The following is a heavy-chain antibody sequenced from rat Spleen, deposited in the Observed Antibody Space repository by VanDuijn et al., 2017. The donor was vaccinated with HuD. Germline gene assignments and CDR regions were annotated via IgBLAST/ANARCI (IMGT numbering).Heavy chain of an antibody. CDR2: ISPSGGST. CDR1: GFTFSDYN. Sequence: EVQLVESGGGLVQPGGSMKLSCVISGFTFSDYNMAWVRQAPKKGLEWVASISPSGGSTYYRDSVKGRFTISRDNAKSTLYLQMDSLRSEDTASYYCARHNSGYFDYWGQGVMVTVSS. D-gene: IGHD4-3*01. V-gene: IGHV5-25*01. J-gene: IGHJ2*01. CDR3: ARHNSGYFDY.